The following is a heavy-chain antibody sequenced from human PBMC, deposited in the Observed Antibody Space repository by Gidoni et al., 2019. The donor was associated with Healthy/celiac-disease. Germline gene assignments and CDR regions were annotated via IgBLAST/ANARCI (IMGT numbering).Heavy chain of an antibody. CDR3: ARGPFYCSGGNCYSDWFDP. D-gene: IGHD2-15*01. J-gene: IGHJ5*02. Sequence: QVQLVQSGAAVKKPGASVKVSCTASGYTFTTYTMHGVRQAPGQRLEWMGWINAGNGKTQYSQKFQGRATITRDTSASTAYMELSILRSEDTAVYYCARGPFYCSGGNCYSDWFDPWGQGTLVTVSS. CDR1: GYTFTTYT. CDR2: INAGNGKT. V-gene: IGHV1-3*01.